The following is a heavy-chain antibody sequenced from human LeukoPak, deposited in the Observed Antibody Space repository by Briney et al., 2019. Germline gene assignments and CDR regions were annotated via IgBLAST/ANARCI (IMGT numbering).Heavy chain of an antibody. CDR3: ARGGPLRVVMTIGGY. V-gene: IGHV1-2*02. CDR2: INPNSGGT. D-gene: IGHD3-22*01. CDR1: GYTFTGYY. J-gene: IGHJ4*02. Sequence: ASVNVSCKASGYTFTGYYMHWVRHAPGQGLEWMGWINPNSGGTNYAQKFQGRVTMTRDTSISTAYMELSRLRSDDTAVYYCARGGPLRVVMTIGGYWGQGTLVSVSS.